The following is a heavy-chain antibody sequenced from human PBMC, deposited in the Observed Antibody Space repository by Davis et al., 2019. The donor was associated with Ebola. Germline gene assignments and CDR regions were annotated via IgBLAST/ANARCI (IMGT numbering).Heavy chain of an antibody. D-gene: IGHD1-26*01. V-gene: IGHV2-5*02. Sequence: SGPTLVKPTQTLTLTCTFSGFSLSTSGVGVGWIRQPPGKALEWLALIYWDGDKRYSPSLKSRVTITKDTSKNQVVLTIPNMDPVDTATYYCAHSKVAWWDLMLGPFDYWGQGTLVTVSS. CDR2: IYWDGDK. J-gene: IGHJ4*02. CDR3: AHSKVAWWDLMLGPFDY. CDR1: GFSLSTSGVG.